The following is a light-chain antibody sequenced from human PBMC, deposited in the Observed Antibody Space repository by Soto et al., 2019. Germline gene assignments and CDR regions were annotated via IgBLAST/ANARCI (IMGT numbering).Light chain of an antibody. J-gene: IGLJ3*02. Sequence: QSVLTQPPSVSGSPGQRVTISCTGSSSNIGARYDVHWYQQLPGTAPKLLIFDDSIRPSGVPDRFSGSKSGTSASLAISGLRTEDEADYYCAAWDDSLSGVVFGGGTKLTVL. CDR1: SSNIGARYD. CDR3: AAWDDSLSGVV. CDR2: DDS. V-gene: IGLV1-40*01.